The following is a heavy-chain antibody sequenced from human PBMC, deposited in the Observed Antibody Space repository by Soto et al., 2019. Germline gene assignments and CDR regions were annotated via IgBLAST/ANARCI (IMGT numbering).Heavy chain of an antibody. CDR3: ARALYCSGGSCYSDAFDI. D-gene: IGHD2-15*01. V-gene: IGHV3-21*01. J-gene: IGHJ3*02. CDR2: ISSSSSYI. CDR1: GFTFSSYS. Sequence: GGSLRLSCAASGFTFSSYSMNWVRQAPGKGLEWVSSISSSSSYIYYADSVKGRFTISRDNAKNSLYLQMNSLRAEDTAVYYCARALYCSGGSCYSDAFDIWGQGTMVTVSS.